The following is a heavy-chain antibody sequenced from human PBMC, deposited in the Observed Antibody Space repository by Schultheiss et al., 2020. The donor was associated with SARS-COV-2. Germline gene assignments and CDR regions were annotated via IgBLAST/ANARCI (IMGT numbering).Heavy chain of an antibody. CDR2: VRLSGST. J-gene: IGHJ4*02. Sequence: GSLRLSCAASGFTFSSYAMSWVRQPPGKGLEWIGCVRLSGSTNYNPSLKSRVTISVDTSKNQFSLKLSSVTAADTAVYYCAVLSNTNALNYWGQGTLVTVSS. D-gene: IGHD2-8*01. V-gene: IGHV4-59*01. CDR3: AVLSNTNALNY. CDR1: GFTFSSYA.